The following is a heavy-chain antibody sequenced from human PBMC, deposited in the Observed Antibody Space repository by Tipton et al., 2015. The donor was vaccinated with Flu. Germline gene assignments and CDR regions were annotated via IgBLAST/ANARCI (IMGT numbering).Heavy chain of an antibody. Sequence: TLSLTCTVSGGSISSYYWSWIRQPAGKGLEWIGRIYTSGSTNYNPPLKSRVTMSVDTSKNQFSMKLSSVTGADTAVYYCARGVLWFGESQYYGMDVWGQGTTVTVSS. CDR2: IYTSGST. CDR3: ARGVLWFGESQYYGMDV. V-gene: IGHV4-4*07. J-gene: IGHJ6*02. D-gene: IGHD3-10*01. CDR1: GGSISSYY.